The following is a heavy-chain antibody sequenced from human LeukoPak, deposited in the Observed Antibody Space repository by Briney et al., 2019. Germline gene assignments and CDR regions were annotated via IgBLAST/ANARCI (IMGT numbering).Heavy chain of an antibody. CDR3: ARRPSGWTDY. J-gene: IGHJ4*02. CDR1: GFTFDDYG. Sequence: TGGSLRLSCAASGFTFDDYGMSWVRQAPGKGLEWVSGINWNGGSTGYADSVKGRFTISRDNAKNSLYLQVNSLRAEDTALYYCARRPSGWTDYWGQGTLVTVSS. D-gene: IGHD6-19*01. CDR2: INWNGGST. V-gene: IGHV3-20*04.